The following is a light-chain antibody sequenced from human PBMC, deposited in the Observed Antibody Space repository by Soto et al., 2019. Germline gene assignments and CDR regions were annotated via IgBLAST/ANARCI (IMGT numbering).Light chain of an antibody. CDR1: SSDVGAYNY. Sequence: QSVLTQPASVSGSPGQSITISCTGTSSDVGAYNYVSWYQQHPGKAPKLMIYEVSNRPSGVSHRFSGSKSGNTASLTISGLQAEDEADYCCSSYATSSTPHVVFGGGTKVTVL. CDR3: SSYATSSTPHVV. V-gene: IGLV2-14*01. CDR2: EVS. J-gene: IGLJ2*01.